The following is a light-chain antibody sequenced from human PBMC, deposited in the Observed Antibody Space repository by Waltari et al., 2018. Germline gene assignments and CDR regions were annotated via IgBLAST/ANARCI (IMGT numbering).Light chain of an antibody. CDR2: AVT. CDR1: SGYIGTYDH. Sequence: QSALTQPPSASGSPGQSVTISCTGTSGYIGTYDHVSWYQQHPGKAPKVIVYAVTKRPSGVPDRFSGSKPGDTAFLTVSGLQAEDEADYYCSSYAGNYIYVFGTGTEVTVL. CDR3: SSYAGNYIYV. V-gene: IGLV2-8*01. J-gene: IGLJ1*01.